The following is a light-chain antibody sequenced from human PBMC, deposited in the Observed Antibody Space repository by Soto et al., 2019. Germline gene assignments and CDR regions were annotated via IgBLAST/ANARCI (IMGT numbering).Light chain of an antibody. V-gene: IGKV3-20*01. J-gene: IGKJ4*01. Sequence: EIVFTQPPGTLSLSPGQRATLSCRASQSVSGSHLAWYQQKPGQAPRLLIYAASSRATGIPDRFSGSGSGTDFSLTISRLEPEDFAVYYCQQYGRPQVTFGGGTKVEIK. CDR2: AAS. CDR3: QQYGRPQVT. CDR1: QSVSGSH.